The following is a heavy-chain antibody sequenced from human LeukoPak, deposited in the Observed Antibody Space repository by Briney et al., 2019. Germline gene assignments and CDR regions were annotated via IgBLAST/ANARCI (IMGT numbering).Heavy chain of an antibody. CDR1: GGSISTYY. J-gene: IGHJ1*01. V-gene: IGHV4-59*08. D-gene: IGHD3-22*01. Sequence: SETLSLTCTVSGGSISTYYWNWVRQPPGKGLEWIGYIYYSGGTNYNPSLKSRVTMSVDTSKNQFSLKLSSVTAADTAVYYCARGVSYYDSSGYYNEYFQHWGQGTLVTVSS. CDR3: ARGVSYYDSSGYYNEYFQH. CDR2: IYYSGGT.